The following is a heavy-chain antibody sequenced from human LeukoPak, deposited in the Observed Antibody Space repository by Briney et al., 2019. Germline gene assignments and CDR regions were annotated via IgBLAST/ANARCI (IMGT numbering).Heavy chain of an antibody. J-gene: IGHJ6*02. CDR2: ISDSDSGT. CDR1: GFTFSTYA. D-gene: IGHD6-13*01. Sequence: PGGSLRLSCAASGFTFSTYAMSRVRQAPGKGLEWVSAISDSDSGTYYADSVKGRFTISRDNSKSTLYLQMNSLRAEDTAVYYCAKGYGYSSSWTSNYYFYGLDVWGQGTTVTVSS. CDR3: AKGYGYSSSWTSNYYFYGLDV. V-gene: IGHV3-23*01.